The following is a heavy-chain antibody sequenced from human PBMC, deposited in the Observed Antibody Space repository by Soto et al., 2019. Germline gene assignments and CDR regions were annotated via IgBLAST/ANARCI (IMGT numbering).Heavy chain of an antibody. CDR3: ARVNRRYCSSTSCYLNWFDP. CDR1: GYTFTSYG. V-gene: IGHV1-18*01. Sequence: ASVKVSCKASGYTFTSYGISWVRQAPGQGLEWMGWISAYNGNTNYAQKLQGRVTMTTDTSTSTAYMEMRSLRSDDTAVYYFARVNRRYCSSTSCYLNWFDPWGQGTLVTVSS. CDR2: ISAYNGNT. J-gene: IGHJ5*02. D-gene: IGHD2-2*01.